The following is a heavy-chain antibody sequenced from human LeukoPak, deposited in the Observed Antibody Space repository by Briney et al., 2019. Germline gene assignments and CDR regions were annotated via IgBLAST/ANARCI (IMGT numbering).Heavy chain of an antibody. CDR2: IYHSGST. V-gene: IGHV4-30-2*01. D-gene: IGHD6-19*01. J-gene: IGHJ4*02. Sequence: KPSQTLSLTCTVSGGSISSGGYYWSWMRQPPGKGLEWIGYIYHSGSTYYNPSLKSRVTISVDRSKNQFSLKLSSVTAADTAVYYCARAPRLGPLRDYFDYWGQGTLVTVSS. CDR3: ARAPRLGPLRDYFDY. CDR1: GGSISSGGYY.